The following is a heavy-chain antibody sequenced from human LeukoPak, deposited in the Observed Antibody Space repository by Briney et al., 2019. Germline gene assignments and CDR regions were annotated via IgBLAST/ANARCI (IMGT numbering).Heavy chain of an antibody. V-gene: IGHV3-21*01. D-gene: IGHD6-19*01. J-gene: IGHJ3*02. CDR1: GFTFSSYS. CDR3: ARLWAVAGASGAFDI. Sequence: AGSLRLSCAASGFTFSSYSMNWVRQAPGKGLEWVSSISSSSSYIYYADSVKGRFTISRDNAKNSLYLQMNSLRAEDTAVYYCARLWAVAGASGAFDIWGQGTMVTVSS. CDR2: ISSSSSYI.